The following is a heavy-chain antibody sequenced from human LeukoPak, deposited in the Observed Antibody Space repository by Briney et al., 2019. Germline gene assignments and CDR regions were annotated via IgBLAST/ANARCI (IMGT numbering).Heavy chain of an antibody. CDR3: AKDFRIGYSAHFDY. CDR2: ISGSAHKI. V-gene: IGHV3-23*01. D-gene: IGHD2-21*01. CDR1: GITFSNYA. Sequence: GSLRLSCVASGITFSNYAVSWVRQAPGKGLDWVSVISGSAHKIRYADSVKGRFSISRDNSKNTLYLQMDSLRGEDTAVYYCAKDFRIGYSAHFDYWGQGALVTVSS. J-gene: IGHJ4*02.